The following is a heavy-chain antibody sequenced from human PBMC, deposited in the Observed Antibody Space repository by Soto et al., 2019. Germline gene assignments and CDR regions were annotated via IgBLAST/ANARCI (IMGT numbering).Heavy chain of an antibody. CDR3: ARDFTPLAAAGLPYYYYYGMDV. CDR1: GFTFSSYA. CDR2: ISYDGSNK. J-gene: IGHJ6*02. D-gene: IGHD6-13*01. Sequence: QVQLVESGGGVVQPGRSLRLSCAASGFTFSSYAMHWVRQAPGKGLEWVAVISYDGSNKYYADSVKGRFTISRDNSKNTLYLQMNSLRAEDTAVYYCARDFTPLAAAGLPYYYYYGMDVWGQGTTVTVSS. V-gene: IGHV3-30-3*01.